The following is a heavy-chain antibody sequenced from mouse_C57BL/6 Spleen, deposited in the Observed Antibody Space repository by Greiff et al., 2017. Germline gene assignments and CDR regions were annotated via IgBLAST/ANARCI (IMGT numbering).Heavy chain of an antibody. CDR1: GYTFTSYW. CDR2: IDPNSGGT. D-gene: IGHD1-1*01. J-gene: IGHJ3*01. V-gene: IGHV1-72*01. CDR3: ANYYGSSYVWFAY. Sequence: QVHVKQSGAELVKPGASVKLSCKASGYTFTSYWMHWVKQRPGRGLEWIGRIDPNSGGTKYNEKFKSKATLTVDKPSSTAYMQLSSLTSEDSAVYYCANYYGSSYVWFAYWGQGTLVTVSA.